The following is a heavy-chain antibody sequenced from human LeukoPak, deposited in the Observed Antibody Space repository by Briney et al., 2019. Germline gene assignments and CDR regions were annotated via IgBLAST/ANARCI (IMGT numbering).Heavy chain of an antibody. Sequence: SETLSLTCTVSGASISSGSYYWSWIRQPAGKGLEWIGRIYTSGSTNYNPSLKSRVTISVDTSKNQFSLKLSSVTAADTAVYYCARDLRSGYGSGSEYYYYYYMDVWGKGTTVTVSS. CDR2: IYTSGST. V-gene: IGHV4-61*02. J-gene: IGHJ6*03. D-gene: IGHD3-10*01. CDR3: ARDLRSGYGSGSEYYYYYYMDV. CDR1: GASISSGSYY.